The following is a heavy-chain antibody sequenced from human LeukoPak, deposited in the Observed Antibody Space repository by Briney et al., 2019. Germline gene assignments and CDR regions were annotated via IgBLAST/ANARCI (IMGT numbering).Heavy chain of an antibody. CDR2: INWNGGST. CDR1: GFTFDDYG. J-gene: IGHJ4*02. V-gene: IGHV3-20*04. CDR3: ARGIAARLVDY. D-gene: IGHD6-6*01. Sequence: GGSLRLSCAASGFTFDDYGMSWVRQAPGKGLEWVSGINWNGGSTGYADSVKGRFTISRDNSKNTLYLQMNSLRAEDTAVYYCARGIAARLVDYWGQGILVTVSS.